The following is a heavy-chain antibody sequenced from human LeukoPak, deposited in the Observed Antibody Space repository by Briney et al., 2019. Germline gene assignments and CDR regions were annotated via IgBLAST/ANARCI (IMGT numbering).Heavy chain of an antibody. CDR2: ISYDGSNK. V-gene: IGHV3-30*18. Sequence: GGSLRLSCAASGFTFSSYGMHWVRQAPGKGLEWVAVISYDGSNKYYADSVKGRFTISRDNSKNTLYLQMNSLRAEDTAVYYCAKDHSTGCGGDCSADLWGRGTLVTVSS. CDR1: GFTFSSYG. J-gene: IGHJ2*01. CDR3: AKDHSTGCGGDCSADL. D-gene: IGHD2-21*02.